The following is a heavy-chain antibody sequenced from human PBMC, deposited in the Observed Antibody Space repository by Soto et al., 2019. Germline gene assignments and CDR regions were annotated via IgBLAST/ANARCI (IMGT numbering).Heavy chain of an antibody. J-gene: IGHJ3*01. CDR3: AKDSRLPGFGLLIHAFDL. CDR1: GFTLNDYA. CDR2: LSGSLGSA. V-gene: IGHV3-23*01. Sequence: TGGSLRLSCAVSGFTLNDYAMGWVRQAPGTRLEWVSTLSGSLGSAYYAASVEGRFTISGDYSNNTLYLQMNSLRFGDTATYYCAKDSRLPGFGLLIHAFDLWGHGTMVTVSS. D-gene: IGHD3-3*01.